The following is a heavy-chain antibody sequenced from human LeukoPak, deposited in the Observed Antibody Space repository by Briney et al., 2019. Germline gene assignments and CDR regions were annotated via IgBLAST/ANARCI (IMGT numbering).Heavy chain of an antibody. Sequence: GGSLRLSCAASGFTFSTYRMSWVRQAPGKGLEWVANIKQEGSEKHYVDSVKGRYTISRDNDKNSLCLQMTSLRAEDTAVYYCARVEASGYDYGAFDYWGQGTLVTVSS. V-gene: IGHV3-7*01. CDR2: IKQEGSEK. D-gene: IGHD5-12*01. CDR3: ARVEASGYDYGAFDY. J-gene: IGHJ4*02. CDR1: GFTFSTYR.